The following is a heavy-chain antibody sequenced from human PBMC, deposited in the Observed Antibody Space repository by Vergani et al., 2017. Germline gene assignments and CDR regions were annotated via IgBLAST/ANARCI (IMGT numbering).Heavy chain of an antibody. Sequence: QVQLVESGGGLVKPGGSLRLSCAASGFTFSDYYMSWIRQAPGKGLEWVSYISSSGSTIYYADSVKGRFTISRDNAKNSLYLQMNSLRAEDTAVYYCARASLGIAAAGHYYYYYMDVWGKGTTVTVSS. CDR2: ISSSGSTI. D-gene: IGHD6-13*01. CDR3: ARASLGIAAAGHYYYYYMDV. V-gene: IGHV3-11*01. J-gene: IGHJ6*03. CDR1: GFTFSDYY.